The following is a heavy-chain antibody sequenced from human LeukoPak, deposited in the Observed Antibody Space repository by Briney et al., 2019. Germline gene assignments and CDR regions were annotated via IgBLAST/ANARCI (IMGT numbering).Heavy chain of an antibody. Sequence: GGSLRLSRAASGFTVSSNYMTWVRQAPGEGLEWVSVIYGGGTTYYADSVKGRFTISRDNSKNTLYLQMNSLRDEDTAVYYCVREGKNMDVWGKGTTVTISS. CDR1: GFTVSSNY. CDR3: VREGKNMDV. J-gene: IGHJ6*03. CDR2: IYGGGTT. V-gene: IGHV3-53*01.